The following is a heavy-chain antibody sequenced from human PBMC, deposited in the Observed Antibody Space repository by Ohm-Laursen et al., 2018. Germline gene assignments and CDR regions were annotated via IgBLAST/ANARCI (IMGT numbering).Heavy chain of an antibody. Sequence: GASVKVSCKASGDTFTGYYMYWVRQAPGQGLEWMGRINPNSGGTNYAQKFQGRVTMTRDTSTSTVYMELSSLRSEDTAVYYCARQERGWKSFDYWGQGTLVSVSS. V-gene: IGHV1-2*02. CDR3: ARQERGWKSFDY. J-gene: IGHJ4*02. CDR1: GDTFTGYY. CDR2: INPNSGGT. D-gene: IGHD1-1*01.